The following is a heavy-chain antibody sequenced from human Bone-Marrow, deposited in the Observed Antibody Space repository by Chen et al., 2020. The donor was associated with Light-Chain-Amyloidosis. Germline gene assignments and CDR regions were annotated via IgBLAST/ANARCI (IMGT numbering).Heavy chain of an antibody. CDR3: AKDISYDDILPGYPADAFDI. V-gene: IGHV3-23*04. Sequence: EVQLVQSGGGLLQRGGSLRLSCAASGFASSSYAMSWVSQAPGKGLEWVSTISGSGGSRYYGDSVKGRLNISRDNSKNARLLQMNSLRTEVTAVYYCAKDISYDDILPGYPADAFDIWGQGTMVTVSS. J-gene: IGHJ3*02. CDR2: ISGSGGSR. D-gene: IGHD3-9*01. CDR1: GFASSSYA.